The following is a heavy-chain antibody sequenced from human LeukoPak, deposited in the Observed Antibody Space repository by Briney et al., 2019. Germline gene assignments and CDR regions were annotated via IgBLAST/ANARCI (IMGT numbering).Heavy chain of an antibody. CDR3: ATLGGDTYYFGSASYPNWYFDL. CDR1: GYRFTSYW. CDR2: IYPDDSDT. D-gene: IGHD3-10*01. V-gene: IGHV5-51*01. J-gene: IGHJ2*01. Sequence: GESLKISCKGSGYRFTSYWIGWVRQMPGEGLECMGIIYPDDSDTTYSPSFQGQVTISADKSFSTACLQWSSLKASDTAIYYCATLGGDTYYFGSASYPNWYFDLWGRGTLVTVSS.